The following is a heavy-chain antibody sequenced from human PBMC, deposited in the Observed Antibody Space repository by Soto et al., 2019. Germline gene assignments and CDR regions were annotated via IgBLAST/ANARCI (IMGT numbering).Heavy chain of an antibody. CDR1: GFTFSGSA. V-gene: IGHV3-73*01. CDR2: IRSKANSYAT. Sequence: GGSLRLSCAASGFTFSGSAMHWVRQASGKGLEWVGRIRSKANSYATAYAASGKGRFTISRDDSKNTAYLQMNSLKTEDTAVYYCTRSNVRPGIAAKYYYYYGMDVWGQGTTVTVSS. CDR3: TRSNVRPGIAAKYYYYYGMDV. J-gene: IGHJ6*02. D-gene: IGHD6-13*01.